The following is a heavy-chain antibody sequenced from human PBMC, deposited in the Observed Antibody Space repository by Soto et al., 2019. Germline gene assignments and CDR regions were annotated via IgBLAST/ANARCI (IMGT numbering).Heavy chain of an antibody. Sequence: GGSLRLSCAASGFTFSSFWMHWVRQAPGKGLVWVSRINSDGSSTSYADSVKGRFTISRDNAKNTLYPQMNSLRAEDTAVYYCARDLTVVTRGSFGMDVWGQGTTVTVSS. J-gene: IGHJ6*02. V-gene: IGHV3-74*01. D-gene: IGHD2-21*02. CDR1: GFTFSSFW. CDR3: ARDLTVVTRGSFGMDV. CDR2: INSDGSST.